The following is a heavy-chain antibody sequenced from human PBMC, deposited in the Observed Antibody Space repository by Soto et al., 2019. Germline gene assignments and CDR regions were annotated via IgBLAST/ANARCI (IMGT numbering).Heavy chain of an antibody. CDR1: GGSITTPGYS. D-gene: IGHD3-10*01. CDR3: PGRPCYFYGLDV. J-gene: IGHJ6*02. CDR2: VYHNGNA. Sequence: PSETLSLTCTVSGGSITTPGYSWSWIRQPPGKAPEWIGYVYHNGNAYPKPSLKSRITIALDGGKNQFSLKMTTVTDADTVLYYCPGRPCYFYGLDVWGQGTTVTVSS. V-gene: IGHV4-30-2*01.